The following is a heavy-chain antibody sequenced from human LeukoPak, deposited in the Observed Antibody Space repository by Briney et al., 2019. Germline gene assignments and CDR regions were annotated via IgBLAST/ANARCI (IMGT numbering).Heavy chain of an antibody. CDR1: GFTFSSYG. D-gene: IGHD1-26*01. CDR3: AKGQSGAYYYMDV. J-gene: IGHJ6*03. CDR2: IRYDGSNK. V-gene: IGHV3-30*02. Sequence: PGGSLRLSCAASGFTFSSYGMHWVRQAPGKGLEWVAFIRYDGSNKHYADSVKGRFTISRDNSKNTLYLQMNSLRAEDTAVYYCAKGQSGAYYYMDVWGKGTTVTVSS.